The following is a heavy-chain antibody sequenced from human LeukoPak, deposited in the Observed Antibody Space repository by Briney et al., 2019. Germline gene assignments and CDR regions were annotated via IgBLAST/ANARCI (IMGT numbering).Heavy chain of an antibody. V-gene: IGHV3-74*01. CDR1: GVTLRSEW. D-gene: IGHD3-10*01. CDR2: ISGDVGT. Sequence: GGGLRLSCVESGVTLRSEWMHWVRHAQEKGPAWVSRISGDVGTYYAASVKGRFTISRDNAKNTLYLQMNSLRAENTAVYYCARDLVSGSGSYGHWGQGTLVTVSS. J-gene: IGHJ4*02. CDR3: ARDLVSGSGSYGH.